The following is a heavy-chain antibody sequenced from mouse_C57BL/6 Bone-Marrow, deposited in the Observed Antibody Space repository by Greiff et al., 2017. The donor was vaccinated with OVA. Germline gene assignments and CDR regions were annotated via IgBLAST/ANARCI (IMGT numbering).Heavy chain of an antibody. Sequence: EVHLVESGGGLVQPGGSLKLSCAASGFTFSDFYMYWIRQTPEKRLEWVAYISNGGGSTYYPDTVKGRFTISRDNSKNTLYLQMGRLKSEDTAMYYCARLDAMYYWCQGTSVTVSS. V-gene: IGHV5-12*01. CDR1: GFTFSDFY. J-gene: IGHJ4*01. CDR3: ARLDAMYY. CDR2: ISNGGGST.